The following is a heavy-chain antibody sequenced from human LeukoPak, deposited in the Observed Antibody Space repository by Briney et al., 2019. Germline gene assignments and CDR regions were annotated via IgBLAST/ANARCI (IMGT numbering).Heavy chain of an antibody. J-gene: IGHJ4*02. V-gene: IGHV4-39*07. CDR1: GDSISSSSYY. CDR2: FYYTGST. Sequence: SETLSLTCTVSGDSISSSSYYWGWIRQPPGKGLEWIGSFYYTGSTYYNPSLESRVTISVDTSENQLSLRLTSVTAADTAVYYCARVLSGYGSGKGYFDYWGQGTLVTASS. D-gene: IGHD3-10*01. CDR3: ARVLSGYGSGKGYFDY.